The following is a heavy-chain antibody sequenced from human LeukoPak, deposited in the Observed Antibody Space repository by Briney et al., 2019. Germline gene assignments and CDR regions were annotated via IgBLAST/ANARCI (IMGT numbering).Heavy chain of an antibody. D-gene: IGHD3-16*01. CDR3: ARDRGWGGATEDVWFDP. J-gene: IGHJ5*02. Sequence: GASVKVSCKASGYTFTSYAMHWVRQAPGQRLEWMGWINAGNGNTKYSQKFQGRVTITRDTSASTAYMELSSLRSEDTAVYYCARDRGWGGATEDVWFDPWGQGTLVTVSS. V-gene: IGHV1-3*01. CDR2: INAGNGNT. CDR1: GYTFTSYA.